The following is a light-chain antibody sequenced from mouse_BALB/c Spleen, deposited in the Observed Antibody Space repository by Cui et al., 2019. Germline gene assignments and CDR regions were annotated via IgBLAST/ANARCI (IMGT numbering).Light chain of an antibody. J-gene: IGKJ5*01. CDR2: WAS. CDR3: QQYNNYPPSLT. Sequence: DIVMTQSPKFMSTSVGDRVSFTCKASQVVGTTVAWYQQKPGQSPKLLIYWASTRHTGVPDRFTGSGSGTDFTLTISNVQSEDLADYFCQQYNNYPPSLTFGAGTKLELK. CDR1: QVVGTT. V-gene: IGKV6-23*01.